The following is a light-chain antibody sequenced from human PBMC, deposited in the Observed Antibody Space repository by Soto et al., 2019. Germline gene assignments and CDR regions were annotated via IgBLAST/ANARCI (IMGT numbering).Light chain of an antibody. CDR2: LNSDGSH. J-gene: IGLJ3*02. CDR3: QTWGPGFWV. CDR1: SGHSSYA. V-gene: IGLV4-69*01. Sequence: LVLTQSPSASASLGASVKLTCTLSSGHSSYAIAWHQQQPEKGPRYLMKLNSDGSHSKGDGIPDRFSGSSSGAERYLTISSLQSEDEADYYCQTWGPGFWVFGGGTKLTVL.